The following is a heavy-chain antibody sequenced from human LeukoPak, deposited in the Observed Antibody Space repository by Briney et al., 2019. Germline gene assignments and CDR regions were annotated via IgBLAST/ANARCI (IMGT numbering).Heavy chain of an antibody. D-gene: IGHD3-10*01. V-gene: IGHV1-18*01. Sequence: ASVKVSCKASGGTFSSYAITWVRQAPGQGLEWMGWISAYNGNTKYAQKLQDRVTMTTDTSTSTAYMELRSLRSDDTAVYYCARGSSYYSLPHAFDLWGQGTMVTVSS. CDR3: ARGSSYYSLPHAFDL. CDR1: GGTFSSYA. CDR2: ISAYNGNT. J-gene: IGHJ3*01.